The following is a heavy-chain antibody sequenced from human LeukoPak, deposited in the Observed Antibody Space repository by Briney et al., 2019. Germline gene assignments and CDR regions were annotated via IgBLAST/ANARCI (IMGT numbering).Heavy chain of an antibody. V-gene: IGHV1-8*01. CDR2: MNPISGNT. CDR3: ARALPHRRLMDTTMNQHWFDP. J-gene: IGHJ5*02. Sequence: ASVKVSCKASGYTFTSYDINWVRQATGQGLEWMGWMNPISGNTNYAQKFQGRVTMTRDMSTSTVYMELSSLTSEDTAVYSCARALPHRRLMDTTMNQHWFDPWGQGTLVTVSS. CDR1: GYTFTSYD. D-gene: IGHD5-18*01.